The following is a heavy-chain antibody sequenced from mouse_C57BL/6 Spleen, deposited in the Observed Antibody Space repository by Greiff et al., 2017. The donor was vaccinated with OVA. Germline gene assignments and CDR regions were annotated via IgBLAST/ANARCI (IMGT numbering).Heavy chain of an antibody. CDR3: ARLTTGLWYFDV. Sequence: VQLQQSGPELVKPGASVKISCKASGYAFSSSWMNWVKQRPGKGLEWIGRIYPGDGDTNYNGKFKGKATLTADKSSSTAYMQLSSLTSEDSAVYFCARLTTGLWYFDVWGTGTTVTVSS. D-gene: IGHD1-1*01. V-gene: IGHV1-82*01. CDR1: GYAFSSSW. CDR2: IYPGDGDT. J-gene: IGHJ1*03.